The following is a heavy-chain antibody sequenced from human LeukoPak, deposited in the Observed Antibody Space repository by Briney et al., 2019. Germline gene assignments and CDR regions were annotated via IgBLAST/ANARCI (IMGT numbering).Heavy chain of an antibody. CDR3: ARTFRGIDN. CDR2: INSGGSTI. J-gene: IGHJ4*02. D-gene: IGHD3-10*01. CDR1: GFTFSSYE. V-gene: IGHV3-48*03. Sequence: GGSLRLSCAASGFTFSSYEMNWVRQAPGKGLEWVSYINSGGSTIYYADSVKGRFTISRDNAKNSLYLQMNSLRAEDTAIYYCARTFRGIDNWGQGTLVTVSS.